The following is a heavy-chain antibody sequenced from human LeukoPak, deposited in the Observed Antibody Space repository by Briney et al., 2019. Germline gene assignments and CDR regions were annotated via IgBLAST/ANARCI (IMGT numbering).Heavy chain of an antibody. J-gene: IGHJ3*02. V-gene: IGHV3-21*01. D-gene: IGHD1-7*01. CDR2: ISSSSSYI. CDR1: GFTFSDYS. CDR3: ARDLSGTLEDAFDI. Sequence: GGSLRLSCAASGFTFSDYSMNWVRQAPGKGLEWVSSISSSSSYIYYADSVKGRFTISRDNAKNSLYLQMNSLRAEDTAVYYCARDLSGTLEDAFDIWGQGTMVTVSS.